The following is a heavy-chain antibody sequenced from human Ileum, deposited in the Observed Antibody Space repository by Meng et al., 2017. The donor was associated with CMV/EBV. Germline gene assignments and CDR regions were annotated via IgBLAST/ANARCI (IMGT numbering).Heavy chain of an antibody. D-gene: IGHD3-10*01. Sequence: SETLSLTCAVYGESFSGHFWSWIRQPPGKGLEWIGDINHSGSTNYNPSLKSRVSISIFTSKNQFSLNLTSVTAADTAVYYCARVTRGFDYWGQGALVTVPS. J-gene: IGHJ4*02. V-gene: IGHV4-34*01. CDR1: GESFSGHF. CDR3: ARVTRGFDY. CDR2: INHSGST.